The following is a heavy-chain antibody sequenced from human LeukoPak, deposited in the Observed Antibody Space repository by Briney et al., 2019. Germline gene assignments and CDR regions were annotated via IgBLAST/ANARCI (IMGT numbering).Heavy chain of an antibody. D-gene: IGHD5-24*01. Sequence: SETLSLTCAVYGGSFSGYYWSWIRQPPGKGLEWIGEINRSGSTNYNPSLKSRVTISVDTSKNQFSLKLSSVTAADTAVYYCARARQVEMATDNYPHFDYWGQGTLVTVSS. CDR3: ARARQVEMATDNYPHFDY. J-gene: IGHJ4*02. V-gene: IGHV4-34*01. CDR2: INRSGST. CDR1: GGSFSGYY.